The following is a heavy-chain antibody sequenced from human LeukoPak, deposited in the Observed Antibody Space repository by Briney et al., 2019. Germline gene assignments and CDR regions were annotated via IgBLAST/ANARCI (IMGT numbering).Heavy chain of an antibody. CDR2: IWYDGSNK. Sequence: PGGSLRLSCAASGFTFSSYGMHWVRQAPGKGLEWVAVIWYDGSNKYYADSVKGRFTISRDNSKNTLYLQMNSLRAEDTAVYYCARDGTQYYYDSSGYPDPWGQGTLVTVSS. CDR3: ARDGTQYYYDSSGYPDP. V-gene: IGHV3-33*01. CDR1: GFTFSSYG. D-gene: IGHD3-22*01. J-gene: IGHJ5*02.